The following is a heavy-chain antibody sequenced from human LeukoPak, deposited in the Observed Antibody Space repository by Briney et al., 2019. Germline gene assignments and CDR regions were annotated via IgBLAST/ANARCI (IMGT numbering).Heavy chain of an antibody. Sequence: SETLSLTCTVSGGSISSYYWSWIRQPAGKGLEWIGRIYTSGSTNYNPSLKSRVTISVDTSKNQFSLKLSSVTAADTAVYYCARGLRRGFWGGQYFDYWGQGTLVTVSS. V-gene: IGHV4-4*07. CDR2: IYTSGST. J-gene: IGHJ4*02. CDR1: GGSISSYY. CDR3: ARGLRRGFWGGQYFDY. D-gene: IGHD3-3*01.